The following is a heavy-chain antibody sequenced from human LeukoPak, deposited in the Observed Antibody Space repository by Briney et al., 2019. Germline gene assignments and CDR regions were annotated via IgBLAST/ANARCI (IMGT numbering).Heavy chain of an antibody. CDR2: IYYSGST. J-gene: IGHJ4*02. CDR1: GGSISSSSYY. CDR3: ARAIRGSSWYDY. Sequence: SETLSLTCTVSGGSISSSSYYWGWIRQPPGKGLEWIGSIYYSGSTNYNPSLKSRVTISVDTSKNQFSLKLSSVTAADTAVYYCARAIRGSSWYDYWGQGTLVTVSS. D-gene: IGHD6-13*01. V-gene: IGHV4-39*07.